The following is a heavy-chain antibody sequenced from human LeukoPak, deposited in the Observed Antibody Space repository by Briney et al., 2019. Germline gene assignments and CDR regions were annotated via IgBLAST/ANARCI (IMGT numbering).Heavy chain of an antibody. CDR1: GGTFSSYA. Sequence: SVKVSCKASGGTFSSYAISWVRQAPGQGLEWMGGIIPIFGTANYAQKFQGRVTITADESASTAYMELSSLRSEDTAVYYCARDLHDSSGYYYPFDYWGQGTLVTVSS. CDR2: IIPIFGTA. J-gene: IGHJ4*02. CDR3: ARDLHDSSGYYYPFDY. V-gene: IGHV1-69*13. D-gene: IGHD3-22*01.